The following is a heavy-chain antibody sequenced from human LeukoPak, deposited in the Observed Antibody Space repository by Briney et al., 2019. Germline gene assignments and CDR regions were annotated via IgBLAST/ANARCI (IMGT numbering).Heavy chain of an antibody. CDR3: ARVVPAATSTWYFDY. Sequence: ASVKVSCKASGGTFSSYAISWVRQAPGQGLEWMGRIIPIFGTANYAQKFQGRVTITTDESTSTAYMELSSLRSEDTAVSYCARVVPAATSTWYFDYWGQGTLVTVSS. CDR1: GGTFSSYA. CDR2: IIPIFGTA. J-gene: IGHJ4*02. D-gene: IGHD2-2*01. V-gene: IGHV1-69*05.